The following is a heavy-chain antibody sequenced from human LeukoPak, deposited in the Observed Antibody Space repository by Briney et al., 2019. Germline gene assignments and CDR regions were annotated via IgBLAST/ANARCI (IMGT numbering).Heavy chain of an antibody. D-gene: IGHD2-2*02. Sequence: SETLSLTCTVSGGSISSSSYYWGWIRQPPGKGLEWIGIIYYSGSTYYNPSLKSRVTISVDTSKNQFSLKLSSVTAADTAVYYCARGPCSSTSCYTKEFEDYWGQGTLVTVSS. J-gene: IGHJ4*02. CDR1: GGSISSSSYY. CDR3: ARGPCSSTSCYTKEFEDY. CDR2: IYYSGST. V-gene: IGHV4-39*07.